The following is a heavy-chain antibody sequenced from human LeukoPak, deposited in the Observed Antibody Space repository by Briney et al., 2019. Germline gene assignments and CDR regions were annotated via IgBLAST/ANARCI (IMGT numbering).Heavy chain of an antibody. CDR3: ARIRHPYTMVRGVIIYSP. D-gene: IGHD3-10*01. CDR1: GYTFTSHD. V-gene: IGHV1-8*01. CDR2: MNPNGGNT. Sequence: GASVKVSCKASGYTFTSHDINWVRQATGQGLEWMGWMNPNGGNTGYAQKFQGRVTMTRNTSISTAYMELSSLRSEDTAVYSCARIRHPYTMVRGVIIYSPWGQGTLVTVSS. J-gene: IGHJ5*02.